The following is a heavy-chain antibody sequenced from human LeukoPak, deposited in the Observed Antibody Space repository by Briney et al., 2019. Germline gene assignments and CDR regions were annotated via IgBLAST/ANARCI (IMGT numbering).Heavy chain of an antibody. J-gene: IGHJ2*01. V-gene: IGHV4-39*07. CDR2: IYYSGST. CDR3: ARSALVVVPAALNWYFDL. CDR1: GFTFSNYW. D-gene: IGHD2-2*01. Sequence: GSLRLSCAASGFTFSNYWMTWVRQPPGKGLEWIGSIYYSGSTYYNPSLKSRVTISVDTSKNQFSLKLSSVTAADTAVYYCARSALVVVPAALNWYFDLWGRGTLVTVSS.